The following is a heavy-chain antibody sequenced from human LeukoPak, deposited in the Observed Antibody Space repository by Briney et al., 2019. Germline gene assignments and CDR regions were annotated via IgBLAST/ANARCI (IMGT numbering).Heavy chain of an antibody. D-gene: IGHD1-14*01. V-gene: IGHV5-51*01. CDR3: ARLKDHTIDY. Sequence: KLGESLKISCKGSGFSFPSFWIAWVRQMPGKGLEWMGIIYPGDSDTRYSPSSQGLVTISADKSISTAYLQWNSLMASDTAMYYCARLKDHTIDYWGQGTLVTVSS. CDR2: IYPGDSDT. CDR1: GFSFPSFW. J-gene: IGHJ4*02.